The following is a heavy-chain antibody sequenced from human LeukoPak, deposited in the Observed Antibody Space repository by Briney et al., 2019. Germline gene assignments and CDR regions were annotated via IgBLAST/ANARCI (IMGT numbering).Heavy chain of an antibody. V-gene: IGHV4-59*01. J-gene: IGHJ3*02. Sequence: SETLSLTCTVSGGSISSYYWSWIRQPPGKGLEWIGYIYYSGSTNYNPSLKSRVTISVDTSKNQFSLKLSSVTAADTAVYYCARTKNLDAFDIWGQGTMVTVSS. CDR1: GGSISSYY. CDR2: IYYSGST. CDR3: ARTKNLDAFDI.